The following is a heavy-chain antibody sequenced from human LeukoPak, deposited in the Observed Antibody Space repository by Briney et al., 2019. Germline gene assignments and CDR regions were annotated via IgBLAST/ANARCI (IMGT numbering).Heavy chain of an antibody. CDR1: GGSISSSSYY. CDR3: ARNWYSSSWPYYYYYYMDV. Sequence: SETLSLTCTVSGGSISSSSYYWGWIRQPPGKGLEWIGSIYYSGSTYYNPSLKSRVTISVDTSKNQFSLKLSSVTAADTAVYYCARNWYSSSWPYYYYYYMDVWGKGTTVTVSS. J-gene: IGHJ6*03. V-gene: IGHV4-39*07. D-gene: IGHD6-13*01. CDR2: IYYSGST.